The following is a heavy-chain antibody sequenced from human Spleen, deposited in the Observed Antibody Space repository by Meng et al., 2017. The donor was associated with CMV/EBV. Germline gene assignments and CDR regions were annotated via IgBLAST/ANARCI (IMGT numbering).Heavy chain of an antibody. V-gene: IGHV4-4*02. J-gene: IGHJ5*02. CDR1: GASINSYIC. CDR3: ASSPNQDPGP. CDR2: IYQSGST. D-gene: IGHD1-14*01. Sequence: QVQLQESGPELVKPSGTLYLTCAVSGASINSYICWSWVRQHPGKGLEWIGEIYQSGSTNYNPSLKSRVTISMDKSKNQFSLNLSSVTAADTAFYYCASSPNQDPGPWGQGTLVTVSS.